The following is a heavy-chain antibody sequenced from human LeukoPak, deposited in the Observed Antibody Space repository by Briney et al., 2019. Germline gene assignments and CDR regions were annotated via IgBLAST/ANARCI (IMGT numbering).Heavy chain of an antibody. J-gene: IGHJ5*02. D-gene: IGHD6-6*01. CDR2: VSYDGRNK. CDR1: GFAFSNYG. Sequence: PGGSLRLSCAASGFAFSNYGMHWVRQAPGKGLEWVAVVSYDGRNKYHADPVRGRFTISRDNSKNTLYLQMNSLRAEDTAIYYCAKQSSSSSRFDPWGQGTLVTVSS. CDR3: AKQSSSSSRFDP. V-gene: IGHV3-30*18.